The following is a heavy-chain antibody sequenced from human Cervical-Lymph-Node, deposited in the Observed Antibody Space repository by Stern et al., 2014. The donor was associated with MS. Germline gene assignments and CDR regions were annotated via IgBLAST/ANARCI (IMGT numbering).Heavy chain of an antibody. CDR1: GFSLSTSGMR. V-gene: IGHV2-70*04. D-gene: IGHD2-15*01. CDR2: IDWDDDK. Sequence: QVTLKESGPALVKPPQTLTLTCTFSGFSLSTSGMRVSWIRQPPGKALEWLARIDWDDDKFYSTSLKTRLTISKDTSKNQVVLTMTNMDPVDTATYYCARMMSSGWFDPWGQGTLVTVSS. J-gene: IGHJ5*02. CDR3: ARMMSSGWFDP.